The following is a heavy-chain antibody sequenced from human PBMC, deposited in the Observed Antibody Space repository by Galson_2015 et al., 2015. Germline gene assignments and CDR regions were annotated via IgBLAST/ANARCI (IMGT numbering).Heavy chain of an antibody. CDR2: ISSTSNYI. CDR3: ARVPSDY. Sequence: SLRLSCAASGFTFSSYSMNWVRQAPGKGLEWVSSISSTSNYIYYADSLKGRFTISRDNAKNSLYLQMDSLGAEDTAVYYCARVPSDYRGQGTLVTVSS. J-gene: IGHJ4*02. V-gene: IGHV3-21*01. CDR1: GFTFSSYS.